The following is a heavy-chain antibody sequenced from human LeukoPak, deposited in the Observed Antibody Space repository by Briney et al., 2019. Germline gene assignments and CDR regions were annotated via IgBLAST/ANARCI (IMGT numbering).Heavy chain of an antibody. CDR2: IRWNSGSI. D-gene: IGHD2-2*01. V-gene: IGHV3-9*01. CDR3: AKASRVVDYFDY. CDR1: GFTFDDYA. Sequence: PGRSLRLSCAASGFTFDDYAMHWVRQAPGKGLEWVSGIRWNSGSIGYTDSVKGRFTISRDNAKNSLYLQMNSLRPEDTALYYCAKASRVVDYFDYWGQGTLVTVSS. J-gene: IGHJ4*02.